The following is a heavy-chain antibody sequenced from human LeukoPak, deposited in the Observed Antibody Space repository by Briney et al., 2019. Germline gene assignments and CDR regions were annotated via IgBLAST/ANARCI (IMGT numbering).Heavy chain of an antibody. V-gene: IGHV4-59*11. Sequence: SETLSLTCTVSGGSISIHYWTWIRQPPGKGLEWIGNFYHRGSTNYNPSLKSRVTISVDTSKNQFSLRLNSVTAADTAMYYCASDSNGWYLVFDIWGQRTMVTVSS. CDR2: FYHRGST. CDR3: ASDSNGWYLVFDI. D-gene: IGHD6-19*01. CDR1: GGSISIHY. J-gene: IGHJ3*02.